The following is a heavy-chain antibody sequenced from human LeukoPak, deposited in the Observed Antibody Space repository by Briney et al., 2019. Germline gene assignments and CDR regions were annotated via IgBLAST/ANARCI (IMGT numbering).Heavy chain of an antibody. CDR2: ISGSGGST. D-gene: IGHD1-1*01. V-gene: IGHV3-23*01. CDR3: ARRPGLERYHFDY. Sequence: XGSLRLSCAASGFTFSSYAISWVRQAPGKGLQWVSTISGSGGSTYYADSVKGRFTISRDNSKNTLYLQMNSLRAEDTAVYYCARRPGLERYHFDYWGQGTLVTVSS. J-gene: IGHJ4*02. CDR1: GFTFSSYA.